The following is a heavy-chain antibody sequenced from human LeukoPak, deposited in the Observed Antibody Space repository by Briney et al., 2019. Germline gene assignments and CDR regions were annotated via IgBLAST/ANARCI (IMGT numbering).Heavy chain of an antibody. CDR2: INSNSGAT. CDR3: ARAYSNYYMDV. Sequence: APVKVSCKASGYTFTDYYMHWVRQAPGQGPEWMGWINSNSGATNYAQKFQGRVTMTRDTSISTAYMELSRLRSDDTAVYYCARAYSNYYMDVWGKGTTVTVSS. D-gene: IGHD6-13*01. V-gene: IGHV1-2*02. CDR1: GYTFTDYY. J-gene: IGHJ6*03.